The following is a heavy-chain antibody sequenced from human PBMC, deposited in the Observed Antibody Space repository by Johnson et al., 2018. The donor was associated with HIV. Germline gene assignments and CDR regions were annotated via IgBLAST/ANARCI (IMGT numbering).Heavy chain of an antibody. D-gene: IGHD3-22*01. CDR2: IKEDGSEK. V-gene: IGHV3-7*01. Sequence: VQLVESGGGLVQPGGSLRLSCAASGFTFRNYLMSWVRQAPGKGLEWVANIKEDGSEKHYVGSLEGRFTISRENAKNSLYLQMNSLRAEDTAVYYCARFDGFITTLRVIGDAFDVWGQGTMVTVSS. CDR1: GFTFRNYL. CDR3: ARFDGFITTLRVIGDAFDV. J-gene: IGHJ3*01.